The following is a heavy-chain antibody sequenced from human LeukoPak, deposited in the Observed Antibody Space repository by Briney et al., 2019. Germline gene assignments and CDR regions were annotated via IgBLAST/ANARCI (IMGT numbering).Heavy chain of an antibody. Sequence: PSETLSLTCTVSGGSVTDYYWSWIRQSPGKGLEWIGYIYYTGTSYNPSLKSRVTISADTSKNQFSLKLSSVIAADTAVYYCARVDWLANHYYYMDVWGKGTTVTVSS. CDR3: ARVDWLANHYYYMDV. CDR2: IYYTGT. CDR1: GGSVTDYY. V-gene: IGHV4-59*08. D-gene: IGHD2-21*01. J-gene: IGHJ6*03.